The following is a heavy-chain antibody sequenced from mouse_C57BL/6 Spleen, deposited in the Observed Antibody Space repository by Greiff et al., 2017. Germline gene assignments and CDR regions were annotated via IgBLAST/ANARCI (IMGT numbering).Heavy chain of an antibody. Sequence: VQLQQSGAELARPGASVKLSCKASGYTFTSYGISWVKQRTGQGLEWIGEIYPRSGNTYYNEKFKGKATLTADKSSSTAYMELRSLTSEDSAVYFCAREDYGSNWYFDVWGTGTTVTVSS. CDR3: AREDYGSNWYFDV. D-gene: IGHD1-1*01. V-gene: IGHV1-81*01. CDR2: IYPRSGNT. CDR1: GYTFTSYG. J-gene: IGHJ1*03.